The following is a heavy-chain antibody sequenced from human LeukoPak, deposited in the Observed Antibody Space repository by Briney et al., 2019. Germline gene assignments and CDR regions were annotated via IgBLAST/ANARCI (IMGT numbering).Heavy chain of an antibody. CDR3: ALDRVRLFWYFDI. J-gene: IGHJ2*01. D-gene: IGHD1-1*01. V-gene: IGHV1-24*01. CDR2: LDPEDGER. CDR1: GYSLTDFP. Sequence: ASVRVSCKVSGYSLTDFPIQWLRQAPGKGLEWVGGLDPEDGERRYAQKFQGRVTMTDDTSTDTVYMELSSLRSEDTAIYYCALDRVRLFWYFDIWGRGTLVTVSS.